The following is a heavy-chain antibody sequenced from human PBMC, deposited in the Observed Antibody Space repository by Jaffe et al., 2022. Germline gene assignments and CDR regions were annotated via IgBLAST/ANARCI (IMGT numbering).Heavy chain of an antibody. CDR3: AKKFGSLDYFDN. CDR1: GFAFNTYG. Sequence: HVLLVESGGGMVQPGGSLRLSCAASGFAFNTYGMNWVRQVPGKGLEWVAYISYESSRQFYADSVKGRFTISRDNSEYTLYLQMNSLRREDTAVYYCAKKFGSLDYFDNCGQGTPVTVSS. V-gene: IGHV3-30*02. D-gene: IGHD3-16*01. J-gene: IGHJ4*02. CDR2: ISYESSRQ.